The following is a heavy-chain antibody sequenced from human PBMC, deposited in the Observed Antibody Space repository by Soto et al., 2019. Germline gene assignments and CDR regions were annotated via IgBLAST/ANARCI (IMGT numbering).Heavy chain of an antibody. J-gene: IGHJ4*02. CDR1: GGTFSSYA. CDR3: ARDGDDSRRFDY. Sequence: QVQLVQSGAEVKKPGSSVKVSCKASGGTFSSYAISWVRQAPGQGLEWMGGSIPIFGTANYAQKFQGRVRITADESTGTAYMELSSLRSEDTAVYYCARDGDDSRRFDYWGQGTLVTVSS. D-gene: IGHD3-22*01. V-gene: IGHV1-69*12. CDR2: SIPIFGTA.